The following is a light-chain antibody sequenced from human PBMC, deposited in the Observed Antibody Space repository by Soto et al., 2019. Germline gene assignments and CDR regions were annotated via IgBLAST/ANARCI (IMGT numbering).Light chain of an antibody. CDR3: QKYSSVPV. CDR1: QGIRNY. J-gene: IGKJ3*01. CDR2: AAS. V-gene: IGKV1-27*01. Sequence: DIQMTQSPTSLSASVGDRVTITCRASQGIRNYVAWYQQIPGKAPQLLIYAASTLQSGVPSRFSGSGSWTDFTLTINGLQPEDVATYSCQKYSSVPVFGPGTKGEIK.